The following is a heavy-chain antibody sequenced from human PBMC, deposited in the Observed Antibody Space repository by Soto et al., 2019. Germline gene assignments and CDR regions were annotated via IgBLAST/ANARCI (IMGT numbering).Heavy chain of an antibody. CDR1: GFTFSSYS. CDR2: ISSSSSYI. V-gene: IGHV3-21*01. CDR3: AIELMGARISAFN. D-gene: IGHD6-13*01. J-gene: IGHJ4*02. Sequence: GGSLRLSCAASGFTFSSYSINWVRQAPGKGLEWVSSISSSSSYIYYADSVKGRFTISRDNAKESLYLQMNSLRAEDTAVYYCAIELMGARISAFNWGLGLLVSLS.